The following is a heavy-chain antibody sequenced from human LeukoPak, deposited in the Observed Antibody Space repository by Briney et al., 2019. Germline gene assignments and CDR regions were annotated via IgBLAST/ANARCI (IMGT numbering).Heavy chain of an antibody. CDR2: IYYSGRT. CDR1: GGSINSYF. Sequence: SETLSLNCTVSGGSINSYFWNWIRQPPGKEMQWIGYIYYSGRTKYNPSLESRVTMSVDTSKNQISLNLNSVTAADTAVYYCARQSSFSDISTAFLDLWGQGTLVTVSS. V-gene: IGHV4-59*08. J-gene: IGHJ5*02. CDR3: ARQSSFSDISTAFLDL. D-gene: IGHD3-3*02.